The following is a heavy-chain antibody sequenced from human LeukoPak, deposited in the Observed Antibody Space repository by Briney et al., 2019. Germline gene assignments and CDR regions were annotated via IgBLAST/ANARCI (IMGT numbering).Heavy chain of an antibody. CDR2: TYYSGST. J-gene: IGHJ4*02. Sequence: PSETLSLTCTVSGGPIAIGGYYWSWIRQHPGKGLEWIGYTYYSGSTYYNPSLESRGIISVDTSKKQFSLRLTSVTAADTAVYYCARHRAMATVGDYFDSWGQGTLVTVSS. D-gene: IGHD5-24*01. V-gene: IGHV4-31*03. CDR1: GGPIAIGGYY. CDR3: ARHRAMATVGDYFDS.